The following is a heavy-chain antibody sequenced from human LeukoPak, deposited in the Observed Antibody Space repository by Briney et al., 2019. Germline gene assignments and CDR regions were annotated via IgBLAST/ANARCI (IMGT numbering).Heavy chain of an antibody. D-gene: IGHD3-10*01. CDR3: ARWPKFLNYYGSGSYYGMDV. CDR2: INHSGST. V-gene: IGHV4-34*01. CDR1: GGSFSGYY. J-gene: IGHJ6*02. Sequence: SETLSLTCAVYGGSFSGYYWSWIRQPPGKGLEWIGEINHSGSTNYNPSLKSRVTISVDTSKNQFSLKLSSVTAADTAGYYCARWPKFLNYYGSGSYYGMDVWGQGTTVTVSS.